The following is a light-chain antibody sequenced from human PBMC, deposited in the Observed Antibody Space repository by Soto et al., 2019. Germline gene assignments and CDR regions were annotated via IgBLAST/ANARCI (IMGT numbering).Light chain of an antibody. CDR3: CSYAGSYSWV. J-gene: IGLJ3*02. CDR2: DVS. Sequence: QSALTQPRSVSGSPGQSVTISCTGTTGDVGGYNYVSWYQHHPGNAPKLIIYDVSERPSGVPDRFSGFKSGNTASLTISGLQAEYEADYYCCSYAGSYSWVFGGGTKVTVL. V-gene: IGLV2-11*01. CDR1: TGDVGGYNY.